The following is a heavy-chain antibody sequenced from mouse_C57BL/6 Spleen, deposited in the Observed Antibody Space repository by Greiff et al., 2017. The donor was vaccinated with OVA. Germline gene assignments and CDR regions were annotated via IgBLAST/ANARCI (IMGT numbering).Heavy chain of an antibody. V-gene: IGHV1-80*01. CDR3: GRRDSSCYDY. J-gene: IGHJ2*01. CDR2: IYPGNGDT. Sequence: QVQLQQSGAELVKPGASVKISCKASGSAFSSYWMNWVKQRPGKGLEWIGQIYPGNGDTNSNGKFKGKATLTADKSSSTAYIQLSSLTSEDYAIYFCGRRDSSCYDYWGQGTTITVS. CDR1: GSAFSSYW. D-gene: IGHD3-2*02.